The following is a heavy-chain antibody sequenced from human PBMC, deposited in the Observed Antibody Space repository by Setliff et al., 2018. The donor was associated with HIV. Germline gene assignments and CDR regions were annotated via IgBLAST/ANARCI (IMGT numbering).Heavy chain of an antibody. CDR1: GGSISNHY. Sequence: PSETLSLTCSVSGGSISNHYWSWIRQPPGKGLEWIGYIYYTGSTNYNPSLRGRVTISVDTSKKQFSLKLSSVTAADTAVYYCARDRDFGGNRDAFDFWGPGTLVTVSS. CDR3: ARDRDFGGNRDAFDF. J-gene: IGHJ3*01. V-gene: IGHV4-59*11. D-gene: IGHD3-10*01. CDR2: IYYTGST.